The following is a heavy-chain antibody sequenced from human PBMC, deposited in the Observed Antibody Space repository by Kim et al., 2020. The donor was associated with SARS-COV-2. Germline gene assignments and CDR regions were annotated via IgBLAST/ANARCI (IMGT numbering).Heavy chain of an antibody. CDR3: AREKSAALGLGAFDI. J-gene: IGHJ3*02. CDR1: GFTVSSNY. V-gene: IGHV3-66*01. CDR2: IYSGGST. D-gene: IGHD6-6*01. Sequence: GGSLRLSCAASGFTVSSNYMSWVRQAPGKGLEWVSVIYSGGSTYYADSVKGRFTISRDNSKNTLYLQMNSLRAEDTAVYYCAREKSAALGLGAFDIWGQGTMVTVSS.